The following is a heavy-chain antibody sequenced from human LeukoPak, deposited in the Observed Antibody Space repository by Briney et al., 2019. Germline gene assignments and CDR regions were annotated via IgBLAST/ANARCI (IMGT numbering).Heavy chain of an antibody. D-gene: IGHD6-19*01. J-gene: IGHJ4*02. Sequence: SVKVSCKASGYTFTSYYMHWVRQAPGQGLEWMGGIIPIFGTANYAQKFQGRVTITADESTSTAYMELSSLRSEDTAVYYCAREVRIAVAGTYFDYWGQGTLVTVSS. CDR1: GYTFTSYY. CDR2: IIPIFGTA. CDR3: AREVRIAVAGTYFDY. V-gene: IGHV1-69*13.